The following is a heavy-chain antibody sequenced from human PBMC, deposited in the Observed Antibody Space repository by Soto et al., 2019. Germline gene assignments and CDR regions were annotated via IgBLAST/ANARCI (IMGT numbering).Heavy chain of an antibody. CDR3: VKEYCTGVTCFDAFDL. CDR1: GFIFRNYE. CDR2: ISDSGTTI. V-gene: IGHV3-48*03. D-gene: IGHD2-8*02. Sequence: ELQLVESGGGLVQPGGSLTLSCAASGFIFRNYEVDWVRQAPGKGLEWISYISDSGTTIYYAASVKGRFTISRDDAKNSLYLQMNNLRAEDTAVYFCVKEYCTGVTCFDAFDLWGQGTMVTVSS. J-gene: IGHJ3*01.